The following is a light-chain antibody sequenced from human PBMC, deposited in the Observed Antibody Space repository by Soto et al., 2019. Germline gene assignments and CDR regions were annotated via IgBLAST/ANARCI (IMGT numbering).Light chain of an antibody. Sequence: QSALTQPASVSGSPGQSITISCSGTNSDIGSYNRVSWYRQHPGKAPKLLIYDVTKQPSGVSNRFSGSKSGNTAFLTISGLQAEDEADYYCSSFRGTATLDVFGTGTKVTVL. CDR1: NSDIGSYNR. V-gene: IGLV2-14*03. J-gene: IGLJ1*01. CDR2: DVT. CDR3: SSFRGTATLDV.